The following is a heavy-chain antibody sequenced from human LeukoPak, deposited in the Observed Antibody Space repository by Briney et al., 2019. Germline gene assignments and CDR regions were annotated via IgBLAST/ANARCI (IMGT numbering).Heavy chain of an antibody. CDR3: ARARTTYCDIFDQAD. V-gene: IGHV1-18*04. D-gene: IGHD3-9*01. J-gene: IGHJ4*02. CDR1: GYTFTSYG. CDR2: ISAYNGNT. Sequence: ASVKVSCKASGYTFTSYGISWVRQAPGQGLEWMGWISAYNGNTNYAQKLQGRVAMTTDISTSTAYMELRSLRSDDTAVYYCARARTTYCDIFDQADWGQGTLVTVSS.